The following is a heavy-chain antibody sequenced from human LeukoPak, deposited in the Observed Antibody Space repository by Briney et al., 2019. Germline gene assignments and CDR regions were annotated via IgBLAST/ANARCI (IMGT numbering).Heavy chain of an antibody. CDR2: ISPRGANP. Sequence: GASAKACRKASAYKVTNYCLHCRHQAHLQGLEWLGVISPRGANPGYAQKFQGRVSLPRETSTSTVYMELSSLKSQDTAVYYCARGPAAANFDYWGQGTLVTVSS. V-gene: IGHV1-46*01. D-gene: IGHD6-25*01. CDR3: ARGPAAANFDY. J-gene: IGHJ4*02. CDR1: AYKVTNYC.